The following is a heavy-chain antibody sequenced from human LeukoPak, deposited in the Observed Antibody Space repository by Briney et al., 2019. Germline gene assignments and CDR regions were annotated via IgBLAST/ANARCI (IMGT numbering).Heavy chain of an antibody. CDR3: ARDRYYGSGSYSPLFDY. CDR2: ISGSGGST. J-gene: IGHJ4*02. CDR1: GFTFSSYG. Sequence: GGSLRLSCAASGFTFSSYGMSWVRQAPGKGLEWVSAISGSGGSTYYADSVKGRFTISRDNSKNTLYMQMNSLRAEDTAVYYCARDRYYGSGSYSPLFDYWGQGTLVTVSS. V-gene: IGHV3-23*01. D-gene: IGHD3-10*01.